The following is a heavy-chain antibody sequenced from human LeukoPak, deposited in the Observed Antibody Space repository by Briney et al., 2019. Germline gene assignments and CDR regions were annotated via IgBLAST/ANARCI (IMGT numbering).Heavy chain of an antibody. Sequence: GGSLRLSCAASGFTFRSYGMHWVRQAPGKGLEWVTVISYDGSNKYYADSVKGRFTISRDNAKNSLYLQMNSLRAEDTAVYYCARSFGYMDVWGKGTTVTVSS. D-gene: IGHD3-10*01. V-gene: IGHV3-30*03. CDR3: ARSFGYMDV. J-gene: IGHJ6*03. CDR2: ISYDGSNK. CDR1: GFTFRSYG.